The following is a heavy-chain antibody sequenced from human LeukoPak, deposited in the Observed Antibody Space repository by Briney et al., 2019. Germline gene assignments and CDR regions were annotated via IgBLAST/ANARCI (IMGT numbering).Heavy chain of an antibody. D-gene: IGHD3-10*01. J-gene: IGHJ4*02. CDR2: IFFNGST. CDR1: GGSISSSAYY. V-gene: IGHV4-39*02. CDR3: ARDRTMGYFDY. Sequence: SETLSLTCTVSGGSISSSAYYWGWIRQPPGKGLEWIGNIFFNGSTYYNPSLESRVTISVDTSNNQFSLKLSSVTAADTAVYYCARDRTMGYFDYWGQGTLVTVSS.